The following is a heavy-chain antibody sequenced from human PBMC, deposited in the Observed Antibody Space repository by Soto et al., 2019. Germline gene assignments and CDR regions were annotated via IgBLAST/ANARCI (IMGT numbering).Heavy chain of an antibody. D-gene: IGHD3-3*01. CDR1: GGSISSSSYY. Sequence: SETLSLTCTVSGGSISSSSYYWGWIRQPPGKGLEWIGSIYYSGSTYYNPSLKSRVTISVDTSKNQFSLKLSSVTAADTAVYYCARDAARFLGNYYYYGMDVWGQGTTVTVSS. J-gene: IGHJ6*02. V-gene: IGHV4-39*07. CDR3: ARDAARFLGNYYYYGMDV. CDR2: IYYSGST.